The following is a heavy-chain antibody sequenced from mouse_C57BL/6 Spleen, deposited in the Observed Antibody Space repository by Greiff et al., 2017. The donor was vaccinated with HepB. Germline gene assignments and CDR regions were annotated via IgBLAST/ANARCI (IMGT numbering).Heavy chain of an antibody. V-gene: IGHV5-17*01. CDR2: ISSGSSTI. CDR1: GFTFSDYG. D-gene: IGHD2-2*01. CDR3: ARGGYYGYGVDY. J-gene: IGHJ2*01. Sequence: EVMLVESGGGLVKPGGSLKLSCAASGFTFSDYGMHWVRQAPEQGLEWVAYISSGSSTIYYADTVKGRFTISKDNATNTLFLQMTSLRSEDTAMYYCARGGYYGYGVDYWGQGTTLTVSS.